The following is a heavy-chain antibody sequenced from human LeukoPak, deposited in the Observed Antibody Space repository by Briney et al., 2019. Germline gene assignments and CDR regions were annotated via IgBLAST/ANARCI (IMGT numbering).Heavy chain of an antibody. V-gene: IGHV3-30*01. D-gene: IGHD1-26*01. CDR1: GFSFSNNP. J-gene: IGHJ6*03. CDR3: ARGSATTLYYYYYMDV. Sequence: GGSLRLYCAASGFSFSNNPMHWVRRAPGRGQEWVAVSSSDGNNEYYANSVKGRFTISRDNSKNTLYLQMDSLRPEDTAVYYCARGSATTLYYYYYMDVWGKGTTVTVSS. CDR2: SSSDGNNE.